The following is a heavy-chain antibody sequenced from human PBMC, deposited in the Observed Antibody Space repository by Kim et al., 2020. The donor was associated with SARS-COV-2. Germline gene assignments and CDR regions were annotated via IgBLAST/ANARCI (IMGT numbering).Heavy chain of an antibody. CDR3: ASQRTHFSSSWSPLDY. J-gene: IGHJ4*02. D-gene: IGHD6-13*01. Sequence: GGSLRLSCAASGFTFSSYGMHWVRQAPGKGLEWVAVIWYDGSNKYYADSVKGRFTISRDNSKNTLYLQMNSLRAEDTAVYYCASQRTHFSSSWSPLDYWGQGTPVTVSS. CDR2: IWYDGSNK. V-gene: IGHV3-33*01. CDR1: GFTFSSYG.